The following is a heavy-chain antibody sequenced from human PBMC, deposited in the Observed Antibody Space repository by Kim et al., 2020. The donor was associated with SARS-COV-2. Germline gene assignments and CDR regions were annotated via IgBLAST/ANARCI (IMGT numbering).Heavy chain of an antibody. Sequence: SETLSLTCTVSGGSISSSSYYWGWIRQPPGKGLEWIGSIYYSGSTYYNPSLKSRVTISVDTSKNQFSLKLSSVTAADTAVYYCARAAMVRAPFDYWGQGTLVTVSS. J-gene: IGHJ4*02. CDR2: IYYSGST. CDR1: GGSISSSSYY. V-gene: IGHV4-39*01. CDR3: ARAAMVRAPFDY. D-gene: IGHD3-10*01.